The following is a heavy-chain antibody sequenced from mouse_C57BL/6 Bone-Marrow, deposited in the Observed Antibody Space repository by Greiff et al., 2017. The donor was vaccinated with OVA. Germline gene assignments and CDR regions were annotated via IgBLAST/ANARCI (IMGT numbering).Heavy chain of an antibody. D-gene: IGHD1-1*01. CDR3: ERTTGFITTREYYFDY. CDR2: IYPGDGDT. Sequence: QVQLQQSGAELAKPGASVKISCKASGYAFSSYWMNWVKQRPRKGLEWIGQIYPGDGDTTYNGKFKGKATLTADKSSSTAYMQLSSLTSEDSAVYYCERTTGFITTREYYFDYWGQGTTLTVSS. V-gene: IGHV1-80*01. CDR1: GYAFSSYW. J-gene: IGHJ2*01.